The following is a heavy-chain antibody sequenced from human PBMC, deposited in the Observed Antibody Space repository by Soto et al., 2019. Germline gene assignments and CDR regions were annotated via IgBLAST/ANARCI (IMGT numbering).Heavy chain of an antibody. J-gene: IGHJ4*02. D-gene: IGHD2-2*01. CDR2: INSDGSST. CDR3: VRSSLGVAAATREDY. V-gene: IGHV3-74*01. CDR1: GFTFSSYW. Sequence: EVQLVESGGGLVQPGGSLRLSCAASGFTFSSYWMHWVRQAPGKGLVWVSRINSDGSSTSYADSVKGRFTIFRDNDKHTLYLQMNSLRAEDTAVYYCVRSSLGVAAATREDYWGQGTLVTVSS.